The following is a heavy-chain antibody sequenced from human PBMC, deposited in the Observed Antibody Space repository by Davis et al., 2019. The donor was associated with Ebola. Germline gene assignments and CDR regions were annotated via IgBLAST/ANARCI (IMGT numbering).Heavy chain of an antibody. CDR3: ARGPGKYSYYYGMDV. CDR1: GYTFTSYG. V-gene: IGHV1-18*01. J-gene: IGHJ6*02. D-gene: IGHD2/OR15-2a*01. Sequence: ASVKVSCKASGYTFTSYGISWVRQAPGQGLEWMGWISAYNGNTNYAQKLQGRVTMTTDTSTSTAYMELRSLRFEDTAVYYCARGPGKYSYYYGMDVWGQGTTVTVSS. CDR2: ISAYNGNT.